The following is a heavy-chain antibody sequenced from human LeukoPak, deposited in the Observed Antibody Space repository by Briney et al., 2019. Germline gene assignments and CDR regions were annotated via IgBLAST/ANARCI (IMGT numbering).Heavy chain of an antibody. D-gene: IGHD6-13*01. CDR3: AKTNSGGMAAVFAGFDAFDI. CDR2: IKAKAHGGTI. J-gene: IGHJ3*02. Sequence: GGSLRLSCAASGFTFINAWMAWVRQAPGKGLEWVGRIKAKAHGGTIEYAAPVKGRFTISRDDSKNTLYLQMNSLRAEDTAVYYCAKTNSGGMAAVFAGFDAFDIWGQGTMVTVSS. V-gene: IGHV3-15*01. CDR1: GFTFINAW.